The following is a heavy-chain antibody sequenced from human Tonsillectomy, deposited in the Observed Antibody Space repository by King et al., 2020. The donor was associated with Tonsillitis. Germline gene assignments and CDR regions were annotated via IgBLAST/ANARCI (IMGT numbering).Heavy chain of an antibody. CDR3: AGYSGYDAALDY. D-gene: IGHD5-12*01. J-gene: IGHJ4*02. CDR1: GGSISSGGYY. CDR2: IHYSGTT. V-gene: IGHV4-31*03. Sequence: QLQESGPGLVKPSQTLSLTCTVSGGSISSGGYYWSWIRQHPGKGLEWIGYIHYSGTTYYNPSLIGRVTISLDTSKNQFSLKLSSVTAADTAVYYCAGYSGYDAALDYWGQGTLVTVSS.